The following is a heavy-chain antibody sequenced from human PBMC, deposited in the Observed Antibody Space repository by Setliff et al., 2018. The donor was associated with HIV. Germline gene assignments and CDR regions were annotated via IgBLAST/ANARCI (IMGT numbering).Heavy chain of an antibody. Sequence: ASVKVSCKASGYTFTGYYMHWVRQAPGQGLEWMGIMNPSGGSISYAQKFQGRVTMTSDTSTSTVYMELSSLRSEDTAVYYCAMSMTTYPVSRAFDIWGQGTMVTVSS. CDR3: AMSMTTYPVSRAFDI. J-gene: IGHJ3*02. CDR2: MNPSGGSI. CDR1: GYTFTGYY. D-gene: IGHD4-4*01. V-gene: IGHV1-46*01.